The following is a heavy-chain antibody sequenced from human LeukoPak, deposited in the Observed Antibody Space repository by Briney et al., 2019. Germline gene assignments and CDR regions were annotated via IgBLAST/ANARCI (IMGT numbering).Heavy chain of an antibody. D-gene: IGHD3-10*01. CDR3: ARGESYGSGSYYPYYYYYGMDV. V-gene: IGHV1-69*13. CDR2: IIPIFGTA. J-gene: IGHJ6*04. CDR1: GGTFIIYA. Sequence: SVRVSCKASGGTFIIYAISWVRQAPGQGPEWMGGIIPIFGTANYAQKFQGRVTITADESTSTAYMELSSLRSEDTAVYYCARGESYGSGSYYPYYYYYGMDVWGKGTTVTVSS.